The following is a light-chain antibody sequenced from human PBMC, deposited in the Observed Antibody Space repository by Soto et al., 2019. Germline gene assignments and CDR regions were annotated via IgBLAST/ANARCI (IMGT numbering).Light chain of an antibody. V-gene: IGKV3-15*01. CDR3: QQYDTWPRT. J-gene: IGKJ1*01. CDR2: GAS. Sequence: EIVMTQSPASLSVPPGERATLSCRASQSVSSNFAWYLQKPGQAPRLLIYGASTRATAVPARFTASGSGTEFTLTISSLQFDDFGVYYCQQYDTWPRTFGQGTKV. CDR1: QSVSSN.